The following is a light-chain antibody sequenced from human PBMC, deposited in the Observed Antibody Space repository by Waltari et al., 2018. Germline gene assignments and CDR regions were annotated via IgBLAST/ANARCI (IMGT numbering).Light chain of an antibody. J-gene: IGLJ3*02. Sequence: QSALTQPASVSGSPGQSLTISCTGTSNYIGGHDFVSWYQQHPGQAPKLLIYDVTKRASGISSRFSGSKSGNTASLTISGLQAEDEADYYCFSFTPTSRLAMFAGGTKLTV. CDR3: FSFTPTSRLAM. V-gene: IGLV2-14*03. CDR2: DVT. CDR1: SNYIGGHDF.